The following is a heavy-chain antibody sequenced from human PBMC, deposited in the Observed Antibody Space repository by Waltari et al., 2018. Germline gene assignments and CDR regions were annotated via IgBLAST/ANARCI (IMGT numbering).Heavy chain of an antibody. D-gene: IGHD3-9*01. J-gene: IGHJ4*02. CDR1: GFTFKNFA. CDR3: AKRWAIYYFEY. V-gene: IGHV3-23*04. Sequence: EVQLVESGGGLVQPGGSLRLSCAASGFTFKNFAMSGVRQAPGKGLEWVSTITESGDTFYADSVKGRFATSRDNYKNTLSLQMNSLRAEDTAVYYCAKRWAIYYFEYWGQGNLVTVSS. CDR2: ITESGDT.